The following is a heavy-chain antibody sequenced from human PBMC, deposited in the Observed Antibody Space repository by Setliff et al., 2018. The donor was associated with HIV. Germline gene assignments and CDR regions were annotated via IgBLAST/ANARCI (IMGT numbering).Heavy chain of an antibody. Sequence: ASVKVSCKASGYTFTNFYMHWVRQAPGQGLEWMGIINPGGGNKRYAQRFQGRVSMTRDTSTSTVYMELSSMRSEDTAVYYCARGQASNDYGVSFWGQGTMVTV. J-gene: IGHJ3*01. V-gene: IGHV1-46*01. CDR3: ARGQASNDYGVSF. CDR2: INPGGGNK. D-gene: IGHD4-17*01. CDR1: GYTFTNFY.